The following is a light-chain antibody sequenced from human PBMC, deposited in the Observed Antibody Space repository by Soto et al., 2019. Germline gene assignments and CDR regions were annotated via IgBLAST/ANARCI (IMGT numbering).Light chain of an antibody. J-gene: IGLJ3*02. CDR3: GTWDSSLSVG. CDR1: SSNIGNNY. V-gene: IGLV1-51*01. CDR2: HNN. Sequence: QSVLTQPPSVSAAPGQTVTISCSGRSSNIGNNYVSWYQQLPGTAPKLLIYHNNKRPSGIPDRFSGSKSGTSATLGITGLQTGDEADYYCGTWDSSLSVGFGGGTKVTVL.